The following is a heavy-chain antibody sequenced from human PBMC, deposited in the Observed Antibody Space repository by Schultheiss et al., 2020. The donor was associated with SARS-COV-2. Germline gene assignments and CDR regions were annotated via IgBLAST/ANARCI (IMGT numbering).Heavy chain of an antibody. D-gene: IGHD2-2*01. V-gene: IGHV4-39*07. CDR3: ARGPGYCSSTSCYRNYYYMDV. J-gene: IGHJ6*03. Sequence: SETLSLTCTVSGGSISSYYWGWIRQPPGKGLEWIGSIYYSGSTYYNPSLKSRVTISVDTSKNQFSLKLSSVTAADTAVYYCARGPGYCSSTSCYRNYYYMDVWGKGTTVTVSS. CDR1: GGSISSYY. CDR2: IYYSGST.